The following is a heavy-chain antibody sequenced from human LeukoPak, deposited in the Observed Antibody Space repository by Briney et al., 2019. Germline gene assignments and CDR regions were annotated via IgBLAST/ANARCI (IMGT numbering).Heavy chain of an antibody. V-gene: IGHV3-23*01. D-gene: IGHD6-19*01. CDR1: GFTFSSYA. CDR3: AKDPGYSSGWRQKSGVDY. Sequence: PGGSLRLSCAASGFTFSSYAMSWVRQAPGKGLEWVSAISGSGGSTYYADSVKGRFTISRDNSKNTLYLQMNSLRAEDTAVYYCAKDPGYSSGWRQKSGVDYWGQGTLVTVSS. J-gene: IGHJ4*02. CDR2: ISGSGGST.